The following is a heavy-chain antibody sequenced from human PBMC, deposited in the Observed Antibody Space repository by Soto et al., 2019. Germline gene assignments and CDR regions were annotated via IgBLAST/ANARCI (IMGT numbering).Heavy chain of an antibody. CDR1: GYSFTDYH. V-gene: IGHV1-2*04. D-gene: IGHD2-2*01. Sequence: GASVKVSCKASGYSFTDYHIHWVRQAPGQGLEWLGRINPKSGGTSTAQKFQGWVTMTTDTSISTASMELTRLTSDDTAIYYCARGDSNWTYQLTRYWGRGTQVTVSS. J-gene: IGHJ4*02. CDR3: ARGDSNWTYQLTRY. CDR2: INPKSGGT.